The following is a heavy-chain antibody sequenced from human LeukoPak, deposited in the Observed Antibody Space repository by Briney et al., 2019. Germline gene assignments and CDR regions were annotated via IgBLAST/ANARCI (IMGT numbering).Heavy chain of an antibody. CDR2: TYYRSKWYY. J-gene: IGHJ1*01. CDR1: GDSVSSNSVA. D-gene: IGHD4-17*01. CDR3: ARGHYGDSVADFRL. V-gene: IGHV6-1*01. Sequence: HSQTLSLTCAIFGDSVSSNSVAWNWIRQSPSRGLEWLGRTYYRSKWYYDYAVSLKSRVIINADTSKNQFSLQLNSATPEDTAVYYCARGHYGDSVADFRLWGQGTLVTVSS.